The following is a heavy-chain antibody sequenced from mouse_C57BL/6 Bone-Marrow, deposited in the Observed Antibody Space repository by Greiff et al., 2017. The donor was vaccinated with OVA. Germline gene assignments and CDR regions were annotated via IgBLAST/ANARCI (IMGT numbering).Heavy chain of an antibody. V-gene: IGHV1-82*01. Sequence: VQLQQSGPELVKPGASVKISCKASGYAFSSSWMNWVKQRPGKGLEWIGRIYPGDGDTNDNGKFKGKATLTADKSSSTAYMQLRSLTSEDSAVYFCGGPLFAYWGQGTLVTVSA. J-gene: IGHJ3*01. CDR3: GGPLFAY. D-gene: IGHD3-3*01. CDR2: IYPGDGDT. CDR1: GYAFSSSW.